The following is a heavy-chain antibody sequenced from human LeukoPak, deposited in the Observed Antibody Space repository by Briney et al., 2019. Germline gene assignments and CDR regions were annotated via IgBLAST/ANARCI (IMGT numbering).Heavy chain of an antibody. J-gene: IGHJ4*02. CDR3: ARGGLKYSSSYYFDY. CDR2: IYHSGST. Sequence: PSQTLSLTCTVSGGSISSGGYYWSWIRQPPGKGLEWIGYIYHSGSTNYNPSLKSRVTMSVDTSKNQFSLKLSSVTAADTAVYYCARGGLKYSSSYYFDYWGQGTLVTVSS. V-gene: IGHV4-30-2*01. CDR1: GGSISSGGYY. D-gene: IGHD6-6*01.